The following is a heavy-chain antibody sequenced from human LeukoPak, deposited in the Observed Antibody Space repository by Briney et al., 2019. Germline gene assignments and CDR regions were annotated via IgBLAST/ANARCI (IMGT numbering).Heavy chain of an antibody. CDR2: MWYDGSKE. Sequence: GGSLRLSCAASGFTLSSHGMHWVLQAPGKGLEWVAGMWYDGSKEDYAESVKGRFTISRDMSKNTLNLQMNSLRVEDTAMFYCARDLTFGSLDFRGQGTLVTVSS. CDR1: GFTLSSHG. D-gene: IGHD1-26*01. CDR3: ARDLTFGSLDF. J-gene: IGHJ4*02. V-gene: IGHV3-33*01.